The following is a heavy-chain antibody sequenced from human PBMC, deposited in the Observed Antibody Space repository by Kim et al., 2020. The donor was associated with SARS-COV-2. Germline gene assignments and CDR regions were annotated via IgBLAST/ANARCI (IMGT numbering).Heavy chain of an antibody. CDR3: AKGPIAVVPGGKMWLDP. CDR2: ISYDGTIQ. CDR1: GLTFRNYG. Sequence: GGSLRLSCAASGLTFRNYGMHWVRQAPGKGLEWVADISYDGTIQYYEDSVEGRFTISRDNSKNTLYLQMNSLRVEDTAVYYCAKGPIAVVPGGKMWLDPWGQGTLVTVSS. D-gene: IGHD2-2*01. V-gene: IGHV3-30*18. J-gene: IGHJ5*02.